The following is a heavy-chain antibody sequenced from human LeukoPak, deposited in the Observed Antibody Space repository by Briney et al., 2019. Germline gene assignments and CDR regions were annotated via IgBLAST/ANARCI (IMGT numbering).Heavy chain of an antibody. J-gene: IGHJ4*02. CDR1: GGSISSYY. Sequence: SETLSLTCTVSGGSISSYYWSWIRQPPGKGLEWIGYIYYSGSTNYNPSLKSRVTISVDTSKNQFSLKLSSVTAADTAVYYCGRLEWLSQYYFDYWGQGTLVTVSS. CDR3: GRLEWLSQYYFDY. D-gene: IGHD3-3*01. CDR2: IYYSGST. V-gene: IGHV4-59*01.